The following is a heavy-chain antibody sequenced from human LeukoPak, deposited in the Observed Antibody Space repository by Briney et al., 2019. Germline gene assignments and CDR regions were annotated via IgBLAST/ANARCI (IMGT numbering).Heavy chain of an antibody. CDR2: ISYDGSKK. CDR3: AKEYCGGGSRNSDFFDY. V-gene: IGHV3-30*18. D-gene: IGHD2-15*01. J-gene: IGHJ4*02. CDR1: GFTFSGYG. Sequence: GGSLRLSCAASGFTFSGYGMHWVRKAPGKGLEWVAVISYDGSKKYYADSVKGRFTISRDNFKNTVYLQMNSLRAEDTAVYYCAKEYCGGGSRNSDFFDYWGQGTLVTVSS.